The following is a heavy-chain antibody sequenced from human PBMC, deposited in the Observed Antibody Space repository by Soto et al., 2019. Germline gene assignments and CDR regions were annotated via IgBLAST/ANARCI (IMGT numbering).Heavy chain of an antibody. V-gene: IGHV3-23*01. J-gene: IGHJ6*02. D-gene: IGHD3-10*01. CDR3: AKSQTGDLLSYFYYYGMDV. Sequence: EGSLRLSCAASGFTFSSYAMSWVRQAPGKGLEWVSAISGSSSSTYYADSVKGRFTISRDNSKNTLYLQIDSLRAEDTAVYYCAKSQTGDLLSYFYYYGMDVWGQGTTVTVSS. CDR1: GFTFSSYA. CDR2: ISGSSSST.